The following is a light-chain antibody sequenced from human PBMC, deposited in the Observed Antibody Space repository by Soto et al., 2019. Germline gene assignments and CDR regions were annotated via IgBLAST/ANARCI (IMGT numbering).Light chain of an antibody. J-gene: IGKJ2*01. CDR1: QTINNY. CDR3: QQSYSLPFT. V-gene: IGKV1-39*01. Sequence: DMPMTQSPSSLSASVGDRVIITCRASQTINNYLNWYQQKPGKAPEVLIFFASSLHSGVPSSFTGSGAGTDFTLTLSSLQTEDFATYYGQQSYSLPFTFGRGTKLEIK. CDR2: FAS.